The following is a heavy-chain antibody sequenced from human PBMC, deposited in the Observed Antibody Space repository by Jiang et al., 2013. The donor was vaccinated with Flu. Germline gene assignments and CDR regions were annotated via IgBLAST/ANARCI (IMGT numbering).Heavy chain of an antibody. V-gene: IGHV1-46*01. Sequence: GAEVKKPGASVKVSCKASGYTFTSYYMHWVRQAPGQGLEWMGIINPSGGSTSYAQKFQGRVTMTRDTSTSTVYMELSSLRSEDTAVYYCAGDLTGTTDYYYYYGMDVWGQGTTVTVSS. J-gene: IGHJ6*02. CDR2: INPSGGST. D-gene: IGHD1-7*01. CDR1: GYTFTSYY. CDR3: AGDLTGTTDYYYYYGMDV.